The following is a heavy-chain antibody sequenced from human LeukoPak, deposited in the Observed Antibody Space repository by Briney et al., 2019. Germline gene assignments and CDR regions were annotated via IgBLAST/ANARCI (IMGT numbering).Heavy chain of an antibody. V-gene: IGHV1-18*01. CDR1: GYTFTSYG. Sequence: ASMKVSCKASGYTFTSYGISWVRQAPGQGLEWMGWISAYNGNTNYAQKLQGRVTMTTDTSTSIAYMELRSLRSDDTAVYYCARRERLGYSYGRGTLDIWGQGTMVTVSS. D-gene: IGHD5-18*01. CDR2: ISAYNGNT. J-gene: IGHJ3*02. CDR3: ARRERLGYSYGRGTLDI.